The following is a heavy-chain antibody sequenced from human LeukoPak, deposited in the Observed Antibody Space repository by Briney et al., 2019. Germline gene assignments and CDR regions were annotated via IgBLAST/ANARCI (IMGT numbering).Heavy chain of an antibody. CDR3: ARGCNYYDSSGYGPNYYYYYMDV. CDR2: INGNGGST. J-gene: IGHJ6*03. V-gene: IGHV3-20*04. CDR1: GFTFDDYG. Sequence: GGALRLSCAASGFTFDDYGMSWVRQAPGKGLEWVSGINGNGGSTGYADSVKRRFTISRDNAKSSLYLQMNSLRAEDTAVYYCARGCNYYDSSGYGPNYYYYYMDVWGKGTTVTVSS. D-gene: IGHD3-22*01.